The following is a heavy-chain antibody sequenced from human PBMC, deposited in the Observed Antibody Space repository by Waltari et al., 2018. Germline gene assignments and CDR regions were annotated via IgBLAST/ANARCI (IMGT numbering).Heavy chain of an antibody. Sequence: QVQLVESGGGGVQPGRSLRLSCAASGFTFSRYAMHWVRQAPGKGLEWVAVISYDGSNKYYADSVKGRFTISRDNSKNTLYLQMNSLRAEDTAVYYCARAGFDYWGQGTLVTVSS. J-gene: IGHJ4*02. CDR2: ISYDGSNK. V-gene: IGHV3-30-3*01. CDR3: ARAGFDY. CDR1: GFTFSRYA.